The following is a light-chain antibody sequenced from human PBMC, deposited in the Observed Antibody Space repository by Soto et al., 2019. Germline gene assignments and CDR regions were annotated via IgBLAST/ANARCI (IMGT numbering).Light chain of an antibody. CDR2: EAS. Sequence: IVLTQSPSTGSLYPGERATLSCRGRPIVRGSYIAWYQQRPGQAPRLLIYEASTRAPGIPDRFSGSETETDFTLTISRLQSEDFAVYYCPQYNNWPQTFGQGTKVDIK. V-gene: IGKV3-20*01. J-gene: IGKJ1*01. CDR3: PQYNNWPQT. CDR1: PIVRGSY.